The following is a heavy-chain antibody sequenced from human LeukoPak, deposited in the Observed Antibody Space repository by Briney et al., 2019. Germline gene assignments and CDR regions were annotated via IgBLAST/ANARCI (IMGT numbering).Heavy chain of an antibody. CDR2: INWNGGST. Sequence: PPGGSLRLSCAVSGLTFDDYGMSWVRQAPGKGLEWVSGINWNGGSTGYADSVKGRFTVSRDNAKKSLYLKMNSLRGEDTALYYCVRDYCGGDCYPFDYWGQGTLVTVSS. V-gene: IGHV3-20*04. CDR3: VRDYCGGDCYPFDY. CDR1: GLTFDDYG. D-gene: IGHD2-21*02. J-gene: IGHJ4*02.